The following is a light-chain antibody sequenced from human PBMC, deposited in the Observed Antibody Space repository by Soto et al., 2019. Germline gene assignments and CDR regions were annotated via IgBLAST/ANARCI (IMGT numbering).Light chain of an antibody. J-gene: IGKJ5*01. Sequence: EIVMTQSPATLSLSPGERATLSCRATQSVSSNLAWYQQTPGQAPRLLIYGASRRATGIPDLFSGTGAETEFTLTISRLEPEDVAVDYCQQYDNSPITFGQGTRLEI. CDR2: GAS. CDR1: QSVSSN. CDR3: QQYDNSPIT. V-gene: IGKV3-20*01.